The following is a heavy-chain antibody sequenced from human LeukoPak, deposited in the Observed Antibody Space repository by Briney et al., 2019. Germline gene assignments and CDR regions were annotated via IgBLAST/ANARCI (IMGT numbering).Heavy chain of an antibody. CDR2: VSSSGGSS. Sequence: PGGSLRLSCAASGITFSSYGMSWVRQAPGKGLEWMSSVSSSGGSSDYADSVKGRFTISRDNSKNTLYLQMNSLRAEDSAVYFCAKGMGRNYYSMDVWGKGTTVTVSA. J-gene: IGHJ6*04. D-gene: IGHD1-26*01. V-gene: IGHV3-23*01. CDR3: AKGMGRNYYSMDV. CDR1: GITFSSYG.